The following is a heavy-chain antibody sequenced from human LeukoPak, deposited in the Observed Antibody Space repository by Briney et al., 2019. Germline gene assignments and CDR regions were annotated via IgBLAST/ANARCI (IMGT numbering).Heavy chain of an antibody. J-gene: IGHJ4*02. CDR2: IDSDGSRT. V-gene: IGHV3-74*01. CDR3: ARKSGSYYFFDY. Sequence: TGGSLRLSCAPSRFTFSNYWMHWARHAPGKGLVCLSRIDSDGSRTSHADSVKGRFTISRDNAKNTLYLQMNSLRAEDTAAYYCARKSGSYYFFDYWGQGTLVTVSS. CDR1: RFTFSNYW. D-gene: IGHD1-26*01.